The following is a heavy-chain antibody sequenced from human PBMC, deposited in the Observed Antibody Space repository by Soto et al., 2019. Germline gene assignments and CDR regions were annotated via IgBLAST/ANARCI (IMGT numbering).Heavy chain of an antibody. J-gene: IGHJ3*01. CDR3: AKDQGIAASHWID. V-gene: IGHV3-30*18. D-gene: IGHD6-13*01. Sequence: QVQLVESGGGVVQPGRSLRLSCAASGFTFNNYGMHWVRQAPGKGLEWVAAISNDGNDKYYADSVKGRLTISRDNSKNTLYLQMNSLRAEDTAVYYCAKDQGIAASHWIDWGQETMVTVSS. CDR2: ISNDGNDK. CDR1: GFTFNNYG.